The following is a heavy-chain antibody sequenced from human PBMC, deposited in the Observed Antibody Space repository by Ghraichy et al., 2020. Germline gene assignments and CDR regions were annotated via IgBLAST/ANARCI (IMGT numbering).Heavy chain of an antibody. V-gene: IGHV3-23*01. Sequence: GESLNISCAVSGFTFSSYAMSWVRQAPGKGLEWVSAISGGGDSTYYADSVKGRFTISRDNSKNTLYLQMNSLRAEDTALYYCAKDRRGVTAGYYGWFDPWGQVTLVTVSS. CDR2: ISGGGDST. D-gene: IGHD2-21*02. CDR3: AKDRRGVTAGYYGWFDP. J-gene: IGHJ5*02. CDR1: GFTFSSYA.